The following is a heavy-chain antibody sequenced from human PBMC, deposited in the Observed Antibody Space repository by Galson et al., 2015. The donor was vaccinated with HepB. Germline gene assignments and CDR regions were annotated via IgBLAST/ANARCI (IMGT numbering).Heavy chain of an antibody. CDR2: INHSGST. Sequence: SETLYLTCAVYGGSFSGYYWSWIRQPPGKGLEWIGEINHSGSTNYNPSLKSRVTISVDTSKNQFSLKLSSVTAADTAVYYCARAPSIAARPLRDAFDIWGQGTMVTVSS. D-gene: IGHD6-6*01. CDR3: ARAPSIAARPLRDAFDI. V-gene: IGHV4-34*01. CDR1: GGSFSGYY. J-gene: IGHJ3*02.